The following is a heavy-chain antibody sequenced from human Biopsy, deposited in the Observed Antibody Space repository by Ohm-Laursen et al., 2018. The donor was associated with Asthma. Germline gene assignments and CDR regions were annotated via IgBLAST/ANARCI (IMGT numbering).Heavy chain of an antibody. CDR2: ISYDGSSI. V-gene: IGHV3-30-3*01. D-gene: IGHD6-19*01. J-gene: IGHJ4*02. Sequence: SLRLSCAASGFTVSRDHMFWVRQAPGKGLEWVAVISYDGSSIYYADSVKGRFTISRDNSKNTLSLQMNSLTAEDTAVYYCAREGMAGTHIEDWGQGTLVTVSS. CDR1: GFTVSRDH. CDR3: AREGMAGTHIED.